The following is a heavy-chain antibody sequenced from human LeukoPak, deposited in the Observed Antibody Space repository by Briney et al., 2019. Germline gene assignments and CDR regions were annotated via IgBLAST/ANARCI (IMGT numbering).Heavy chain of an antibody. V-gene: IGHV1-69*13. CDR1: GGTFSSYA. CDR3: ARGYLRITIFGVVTPVNYYYMDV. CDR2: IIPIFGTA. Sequence: SVKVSCKASGGTFSSYAISWVRQAPGQGLEWMGGIIPIFGTANYAQKCQGRVTITADESTSTAYMELSSLRSEDTAVYYYARGYLRITIFGVVTPVNYYYMDVWGKGTPVTVSS. D-gene: IGHD3-3*01. J-gene: IGHJ6*03.